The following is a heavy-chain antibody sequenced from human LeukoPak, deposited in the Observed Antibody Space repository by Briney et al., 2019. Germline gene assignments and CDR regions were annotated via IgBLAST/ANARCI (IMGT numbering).Heavy chain of an antibody. D-gene: IGHD5-12*01. V-gene: IGHV3-15*01. Sequence: GGSLRLSCAVSGFILSDHQMDWVRQAPGKGLEWVGRVKSRADGGATDYAAPVKGRFTISRDDSKNTLYLQTNILKTEDSAIYFCTTDQKWLRLALGYWGQGTLVTVSS. CDR1: GFILSDHQ. CDR2: VKSRADGGAT. CDR3: TTDQKWLRLALGY. J-gene: IGHJ4*02.